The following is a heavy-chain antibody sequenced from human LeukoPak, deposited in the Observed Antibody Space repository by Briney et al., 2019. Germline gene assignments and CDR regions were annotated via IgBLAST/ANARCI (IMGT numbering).Heavy chain of an antibody. CDR3: AKDIYGSGSYSRGYYYYGMDV. CDR1: GFTFSSYW. D-gene: IGHD3-10*01. J-gene: IGHJ6*02. Sequence: GGSLRLSCAASGFTFSSYWMHWVRQAPGKGLEWVSGISWNSGSIGYADSVKGRFTISRDNAKNSLYLQMNSLRAEDTALYYCAKDIYGSGSYSRGYYYYGMDVWGQGTTVTVSS. V-gene: IGHV3-9*01. CDR2: ISWNSGSI.